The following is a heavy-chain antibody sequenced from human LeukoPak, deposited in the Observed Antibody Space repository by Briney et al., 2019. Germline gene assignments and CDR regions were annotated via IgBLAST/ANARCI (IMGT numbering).Heavy chain of an antibody. CDR3: AKQSSSWYYFDY. CDR2: INSDGSST. CDR1: GFTFSSYW. Sequence: GGSLRLSCAASGFTFSSYWMHWVRQAPGKGLVWVSRINSDGSSTTYADSVKGRFTISRDNSKNTLYLQMNSLRAEDTAVYYCAKQSSSWYYFDYWGQGTLVTVSS. V-gene: IGHV3-74*01. J-gene: IGHJ4*02. D-gene: IGHD6-13*01.